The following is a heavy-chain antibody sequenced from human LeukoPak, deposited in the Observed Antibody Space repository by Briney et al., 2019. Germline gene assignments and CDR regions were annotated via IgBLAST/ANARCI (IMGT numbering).Heavy chain of an antibody. V-gene: IGHV3-23*01. D-gene: IGHD1-7*01. CDR1: GFTFSSYA. CDR2: ISGSGGST. Sequence: AGGSLRLSCAASGFTFSSYAMSWVRQALGKGLEWVSAISGSGGSTYYADSVKGRFTISRDNSKNTLYLQMNSLRAEDTAVYYCAKDRIGNYNWFDPWGQGTLVTVSS. CDR3: AKDRIGNYNWFDP. J-gene: IGHJ5*02.